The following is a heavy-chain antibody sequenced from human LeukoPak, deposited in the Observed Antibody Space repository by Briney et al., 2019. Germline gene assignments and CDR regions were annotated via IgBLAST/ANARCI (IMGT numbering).Heavy chain of an antibody. CDR1: GGSISGYY. V-gene: IGHV4-59*01. CDR3: ARDGCSSTSCYSDSYYGMDV. D-gene: IGHD2-2*01. Sequence: SETLSLTCTVSGGSISGYYWSGIRQPPGKGLEWIGYIFSNGSTNYNPSLKSRVAISLDTSKRQFSLRLTSVTAADTAVYYCARDGCSSTSCYSDSYYGMDVWGQGTTVTVSS. CDR2: IFSNGST. J-gene: IGHJ6*02.